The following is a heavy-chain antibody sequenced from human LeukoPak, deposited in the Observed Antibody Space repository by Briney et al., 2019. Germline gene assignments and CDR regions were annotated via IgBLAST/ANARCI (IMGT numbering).Heavy chain of an antibody. CDR2: MNPNSGNT. CDR1: GYTFTSYD. J-gene: IGHJ6*03. D-gene: IGHD4-11*01. Sequence: GASVKVSCRASGYTFTSYDINWVRQATGQGLEWMGWMNPNSGNTGYAQKFQGRVTMTRDTSISTAYMELSSLSSEDTAVYYCARDAVTTGSGAFYYYYMDVWGNGTTVTVSS. V-gene: IGHV1-8*01. CDR3: ARDAVTTGSGAFYYYYMDV.